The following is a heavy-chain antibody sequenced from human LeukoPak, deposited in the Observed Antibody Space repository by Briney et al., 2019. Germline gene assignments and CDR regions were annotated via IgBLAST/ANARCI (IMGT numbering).Heavy chain of an antibody. CDR1: GFTFSSYA. Sequence: PGGSLRLSCAASGFTFSSYAMSWVRQAPGKGLEWVSAISGSGGSTYYADSVKGRFTISRDNSKNTLYLQMNSLRAEDTAVYYCAKAGIAIVVVVAATHYFDCWGQGTLVTVSS. J-gene: IGHJ4*02. D-gene: IGHD2-15*01. V-gene: IGHV3-23*01. CDR3: AKAGIAIVVVVAATHYFDC. CDR2: ISGSGGST.